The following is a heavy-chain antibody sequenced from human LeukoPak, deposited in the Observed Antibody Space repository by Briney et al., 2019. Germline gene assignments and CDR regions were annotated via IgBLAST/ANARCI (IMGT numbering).Heavy chain of an antibody. CDR1: GDSISGSSFW. D-gene: IGHD6-13*01. CDR3: ARSGIAAAGTGS. Sequence: SETLSLTCTVSGDSISGSSFWWAWIRRPPGKGLEWIGYTSHSGSTYYNPSLKSRVTISLDRSKNQFSLNLKSVTGADTAVYYCARSGIAAAGTGSWGQGTLVTVSS. J-gene: IGHJ5*02. CDR2: TSHSGST. V-gene: IGHV4-30-2*01.